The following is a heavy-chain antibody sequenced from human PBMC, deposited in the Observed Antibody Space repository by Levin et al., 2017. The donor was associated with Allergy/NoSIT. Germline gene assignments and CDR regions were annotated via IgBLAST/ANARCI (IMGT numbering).Heavy chain of an antibody. CDR2: IYYSGST. D-gene: IGHD3-10*01. Sequence: SETLSLTCTVSGGSISSYYWSWIRQPPGKGLEWIGYIYYSGSTNYNPSLKSRVTISVDTSKNQFSLKLSSVTAADTAVYYCARERVLLWFGDGGWFDPWGQGTLVTVSS. CDR3: ARERVLLWFGDGGWFDP. V-gene: IGHV4-59*01. CDR1: GGSISSYY. J-gene: IGHJ5*02.